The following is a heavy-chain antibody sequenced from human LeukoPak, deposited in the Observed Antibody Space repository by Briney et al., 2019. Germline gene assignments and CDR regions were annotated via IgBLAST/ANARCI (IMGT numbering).Heavy chain of an antibody. V-gene: IGHV4-59*01. Sequence: SETLSLTCTLSGGSISSYYWSWIRQPPGKGLEWIGYIYYSGSTNYNPSLKSRVTISVDTSKNQFSLKLSSVTAADTAVYYCARANYIAARPYYFDYWGQGTLVTVSS. J-gene: IGHJ4*02. CDR1: GGSISSYY. CDR2: IYYSGST. D-gene: IGHD6-6*01. CDR3: ARANYIAARPYYFDY.